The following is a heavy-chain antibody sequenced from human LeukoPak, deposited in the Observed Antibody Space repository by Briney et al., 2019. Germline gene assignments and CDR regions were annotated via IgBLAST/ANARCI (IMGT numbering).Heavy chain of an antibody. CDR1: GYTFTSYG. J-gene: IGHJ4*02. V-gene: IGHV1-18*01. Sequence: ASVKISCKASGYTFTSYGISWVRQAPGQGLEWMGWISAYNGNTNYAQKLQGRVTMTTDTSTSTAYMELRSLRSDGTAVYYCARRGYCSSTSCYAVEFDYWGQGTLVTVSS. CDR2: ISAYNGNT. D-gene: IGHD2-2*01. CDR3: ARRGYCSSTSCYAVEFDY.